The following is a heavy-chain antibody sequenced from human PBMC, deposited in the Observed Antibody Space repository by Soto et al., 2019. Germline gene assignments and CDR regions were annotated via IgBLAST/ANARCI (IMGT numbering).Heavy chain of an antibody. Sequence: QLQLQESGPGLVKPSETLSLTCTVSGGSISSSSYYWGWIRQPPGKGLEWIGSIYYSGSTYYNPSLKSRVTISVDTSKNQFSLKLSSVTAADTAVYYCATRYYDILTGSQAWFDPWGQGTLVTVSS. CDR2: IYYSGST. CDR1: GGSISSSSYY. V-gene: IGHV4-39*01. CDR3: ATRYYDILTGSQAWFDP. J-gene: IGHJ5*02. D-gene: IGHD3-9*01.